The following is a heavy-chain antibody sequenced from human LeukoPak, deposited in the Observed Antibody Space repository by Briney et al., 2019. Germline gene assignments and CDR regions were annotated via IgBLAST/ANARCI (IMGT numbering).Heavy chain of an antibody. Sequence: GGSLRLSCAASGFTFSSYAMHWVRQAPGKGLEWVAVISYDGSNKYYADSVKGRFTISRDNSKNTLYLQMNSLRAEDTAVYYCAKVIRKIVVVVAATEGVYYFDYWGQGTLVTVSS. D-gene: IGHD2-15*01. J-gene: IGHJ4*02. V-gene: IGHV3-30-3*01. CDR2: ISYDGSNK. CDR3: AKVIRKIVVVVAATEGVYYFDY. CDR1: GFTFSSYA.